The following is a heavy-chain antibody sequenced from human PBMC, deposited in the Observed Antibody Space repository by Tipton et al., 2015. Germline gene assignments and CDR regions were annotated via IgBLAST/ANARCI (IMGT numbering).Heavy chain of an antibody. CDR3: ARGLKAYYYDSSGYPDV. J-gene: IGHJ6*02. CDR2: IYYSGST. Sequence: TLSLTCTVSGGSISSGGYYWGWIRQHPGKGLEWIGYIYYSGSTYYNPSLRSRTTISADASKNHFSLRLSSVTAADTAVYYCARGLKAYYYDSSGYPDVWGQGTTVTVSS. V-gene: IGHV4-31*03. D-gene: IGHD3-22*01. CDR1: GGSISSGGYY.